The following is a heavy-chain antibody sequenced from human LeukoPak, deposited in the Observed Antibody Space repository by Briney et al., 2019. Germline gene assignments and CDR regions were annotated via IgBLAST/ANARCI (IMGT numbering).Heavy chain of an antibody. V-gene: IGHV3-21*01. CDR3: ARVPGDV. CDR1: GFTFSGYS. Sequence: GGSLRLSCAASGFTFSGYSMNWVRQAPGKGLEWVSSISGTSTYIYYGDSVKGRFTISRGNAKNSLYLQMNSLRAEDTGVYYCARVPGDVWGKGTTVTVSS. CDR2: ISGTSTYI. J-gene: IGHJ6*04.